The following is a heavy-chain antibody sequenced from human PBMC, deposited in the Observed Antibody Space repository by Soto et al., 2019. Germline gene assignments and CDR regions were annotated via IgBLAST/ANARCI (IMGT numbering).Heavy chain of an antibody. V-gene: IGHV4-30-2*01. CDR2: IYHSGDT. CDR1: GASISSGGYS. Sequence: PSETLSLTCAVSGASISSGGYSWSWIRQPPGKGLEWIGYIYHSGDTYYSPSLKSRVTMSVDRSKSQFSLKLSSVTAADTAVYYCARVERGTATTVVDAFDIWGPGTMVTVSS. J-gene: IGHJ3*02. D-gene: IGHD1-1*01. CDR3: ARVERGTATTVVDAFDI.